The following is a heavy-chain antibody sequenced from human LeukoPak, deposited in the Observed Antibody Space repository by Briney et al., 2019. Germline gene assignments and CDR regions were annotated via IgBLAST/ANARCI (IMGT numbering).Heavy chain of an antibody. Sequence: GGSLRPSCAASGFTFSDYYMSWIRQAPGKGLEWVSYISSSGSTIYYADSVKGRFTISRDNAKNSLYLQMNSLGAEDTAVYYCARDPYDFWSGPSRNDAFDIWGQGTMVTVSS. J-gene: IGHJ3*02. CDR2: ISSSGSTI. CDR1: GFTFSDYY. CDR3: ARDPYDFWSGPSRNDAFDI. V-gene: IGHV3-11*04. D-gene: IGHD3-3*01.